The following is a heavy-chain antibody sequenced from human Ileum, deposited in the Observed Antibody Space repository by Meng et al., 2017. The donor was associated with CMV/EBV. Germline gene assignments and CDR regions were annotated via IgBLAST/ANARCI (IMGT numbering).Heavy chain of an antibody. CDR2: IYDDGST. CDR3: ATELGIERDS. Sequence: VQLVESGGGLVQPGGSLRLSCAASGFTVSSNYMTWVRQAPGRGLEWISVIYDDGSTYSADSVKDRFTISRDISKNTLYLQMKNLRAEDTAIYYCATELGIERDSWGQGTLVTVSS. D-gene: IGHD7-27*01. V-gene: IGHV3-66*01. J-gene: IGHJ4*02. CDR1: GFTVSSNY.